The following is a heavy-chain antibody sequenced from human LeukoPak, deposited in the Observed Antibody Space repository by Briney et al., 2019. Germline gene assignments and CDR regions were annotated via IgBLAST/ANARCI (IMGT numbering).Heavy chain of an antibody. V-gene: IGHV3-30*04. CDR1: GFTFSSYA. Sequence: PGGSLRLSCAASGFTFSSYAMHWVRQAPGKGLEWVAVISYDGSNKYYADSVKGRFTISSDNSKNTLYLQMNSLRAEDTAVYCCARDTVGSSTSFDYWGQGTLVTVSS. CDR3: ARDTVGSSTSFDY. J-gene: IGHJ4*02. CDR2: ISYDGSNK. D-gene: IGHD2-2*01.